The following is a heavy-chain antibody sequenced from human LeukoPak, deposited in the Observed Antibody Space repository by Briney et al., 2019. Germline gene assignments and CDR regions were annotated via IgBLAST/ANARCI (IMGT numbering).Heavy chain of an antibody. CDR3: AKGGDCSGGSCYSGAFDI. D-gene: IGHD2-15*01. V-gene: IGHV3-30-3*01. Sequence: GRSLRLSCEGSGFTLSRYAMHWVRQAPGKGLDWVATISIDGSSKYYADSVKGRFTISRDNSKNTVSLQMNSLRTEDTAVYYCAKGGDCSGGSCYSGAFDIWGQGTMVTVSS. J-gene: IGHJ3*02. CDR1: GFTLSRYA. CDR2: ISIDGSSK.